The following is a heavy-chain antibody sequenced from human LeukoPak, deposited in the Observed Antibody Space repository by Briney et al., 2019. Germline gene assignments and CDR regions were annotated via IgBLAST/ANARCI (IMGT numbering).Heavy chain of an antibody. CDR1: GFTFSSYA. J-gene: IGHJ4*02. CDR3: AKAVLRVAARPNRLGYYFDY. D-gene: IGHD6-6*01. CDR2: ISGSGGST. Sequence: HPGGSLRLSCAASGFTFSSYAMSWVRQAPGKGLEWVSAISGSGGSTYYADSVKGRFTISRDNSKNTLYLQMNSLRAEDTAVYYCAKAVLRVAARPNRLGYYFDYWGQGTLVTVSS. V-gene: IGHV3-23*01.